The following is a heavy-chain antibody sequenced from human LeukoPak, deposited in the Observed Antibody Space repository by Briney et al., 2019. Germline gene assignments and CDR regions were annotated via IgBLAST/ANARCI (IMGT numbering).Heavy chain of an antibody. CDR3: ARGIRGTSRYHYFDY. CDR2: ISSSSSYI. J-gene: IGHJ4*02. Sequence: GGSLRLSCAASGLTFSSYSMNWVRQAPGKGLEWVSSISSSSSYIYYADSVKGRFTISRDNAKNSLYLQMNSLRAEDTAVYYCARGIRGTSRYHYFDYWGQGTLVTVSS. D-gene: IGHD1-1*01. CDR1: GLTFSSYS. V-gene: IGHV3-21*01.